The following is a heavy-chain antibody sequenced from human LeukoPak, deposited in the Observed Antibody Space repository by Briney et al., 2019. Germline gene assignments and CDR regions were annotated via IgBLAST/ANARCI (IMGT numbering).Heavy chain of an antibody. CDR3: AMDPNGDYVGAFDM. CDR1: GFSFSSFA. V-gene: IGHV3-23*01. J-gene: IGHJ3*02. Sequence: GGSLRLSCAASGFSFSSFALTWVRQAPGKELEWSSSITGSGVTSYGNSVKGRFSISRDNSRRTLYLQLNSLRVEDTAVYYCAMDPNGDYVGAFDMLGQGTVVTVSS. CDR2: ITGSGVT. D-gene: IGHD4-17*01.